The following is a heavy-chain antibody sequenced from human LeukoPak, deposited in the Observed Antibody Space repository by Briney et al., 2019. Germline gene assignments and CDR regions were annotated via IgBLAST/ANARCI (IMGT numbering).Heavy chain of an antibody. CDR3: AKDTWELLSRILDY. D-gene: IGHD1-26*01. CDR1: GFTFSTYF. Sequence: PGGSLRLSCAASGFTFSTYFMNWVRQAPGKGLEWVSAISGSGGSTYYADSVKGRFTISRDNSKNTLYLQMNSLRAEDTAVYYCAKDTWELLSRILDYWGQGTLVTVSS. V-gene: IGHV3-23*01. J-gene: IGHJ4*02. CDR2: ISGSGGST.